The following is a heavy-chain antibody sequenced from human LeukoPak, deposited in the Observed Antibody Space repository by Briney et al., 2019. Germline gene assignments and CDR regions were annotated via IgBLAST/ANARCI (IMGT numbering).Heavy chain of an antibody. CDR2: INHSGST. J-gene: IGHJ4*02. CDR3: ARGGYYDSSGYFGY. CDR1: GGSFSGYY. D-gene: IGHD3-22*01. V-gene: IGHV4-34*01. Sequence: PSETLSLTCAVYGGSFSGYYWSWIRQPPGKGLEWIGEINHSGSTNYNPSLTSRVTISVATSKNQFSLKLSSVTAADTAVYYCARGGYYDSSGYFGYWGQGTLVTVSS.